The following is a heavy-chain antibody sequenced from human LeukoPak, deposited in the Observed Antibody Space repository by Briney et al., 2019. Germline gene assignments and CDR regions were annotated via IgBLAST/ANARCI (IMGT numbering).Heavy chain of an antibody. J-gene: IGHJ4*02. CDR2: IKQDGSEK. CDR3: AKWPSSSGYYYFDY. CDR1: GFTFSSYW. D-gene: IGHD3-22*01. V-gene: IGHV3-7*01. Sequence: PGGSLRLSCAASGFTFSSYWMSWVRQAPGKGLEWVANIKQDGSEKYYVDSVKGRFTISRDNAKNSLYLQMNSLRAEDTAVYYCAKWPSSSGYYYFDYWGQGTLVTVSS.